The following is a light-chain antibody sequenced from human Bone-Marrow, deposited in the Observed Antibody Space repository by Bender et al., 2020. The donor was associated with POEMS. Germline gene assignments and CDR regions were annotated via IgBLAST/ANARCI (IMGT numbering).Light chain of an antibody. CDR2: EDR. CDR3: QAWDRSSWV. Sequence: SFELTQPPSVSVSPGQTATITCSGDKLGDKHASWYQQRPGQSPVVVIYEDRKRPSGIPERFSGSNSGNTATLTISGTQAMDEADYYCQAWDRSSWVFGGGTKLTVL. V-gene: IGLV3-1*01. J-gene: IGLJ3*02. CDR1: KLGDKH.